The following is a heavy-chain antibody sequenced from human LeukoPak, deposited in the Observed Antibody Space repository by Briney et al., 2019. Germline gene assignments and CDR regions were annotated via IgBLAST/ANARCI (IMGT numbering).Heavy chain of an antibody. Sequence: PSETLSLTCAVSGYSISSGYYWGWIRQPPGKGLEWIGSIYHGGSTYYNPSLKSRVTISVDTSKNQFSLKLSSVTAADTAVYYCARRGLMVRGVSFDYWGQGTLVTVS. V-gene: IGHV4-38-2*01. J-gene: IGHJ4*02. CDR2: IYHGGST. CDR3: ARRGLMVRGVSFDY. CDR1: GYSISSGYY. D-gene: IGHD3-10*01.